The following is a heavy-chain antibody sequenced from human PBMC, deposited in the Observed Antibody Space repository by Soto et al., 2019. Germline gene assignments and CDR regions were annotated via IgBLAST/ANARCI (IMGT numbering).Heavy chain of an antibody. D-gene: IGHD1-26*01. CDR2: ISYDGSNK. J-gene: IGHJ4*02. V-gene: IGHV3-30*18. Sequence: VGSLRLSCAASGFTFSSYGMHWVRQAPGKGLEWVAVISYDGSNKYYADSVKGRFTISRDNSKNTLYLQMNSLRAEDTAVYYCAKPDSGSYPDYWGQGTLVTVS. CDR1: GFTFSSYG. CDR3: AKPDSGSYPDY.